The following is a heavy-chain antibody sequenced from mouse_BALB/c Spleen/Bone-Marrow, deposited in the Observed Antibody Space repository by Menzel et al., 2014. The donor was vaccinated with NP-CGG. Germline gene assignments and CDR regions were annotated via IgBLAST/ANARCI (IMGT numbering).Heavy chain of an antibody. V-gene: IGHV1S130*01. Sequence: VQLQQSGSALVRPGASVKLSCKTSGYTFTSSWMHWAKQRPGQGLEWIGEIHPNSANTNYNEKFKGKATLTVDTSSSTAYVDLSSLTSEDSAVYYCARRHRYAHYFDYWGQGTTLTVSS. D-gene: IGHD2-14*01. CDR3: ARRHRYAHYFDY. CDR1: GYTFTSSW. J-gene: IGHJ2*01. CDR2: IHPNSANT.